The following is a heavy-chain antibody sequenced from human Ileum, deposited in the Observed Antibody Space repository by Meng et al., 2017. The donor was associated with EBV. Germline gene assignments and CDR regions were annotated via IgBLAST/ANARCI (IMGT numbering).Heavy chain of an antibody. D-gene: IGHD3-22*01. CDR1: GYPISITNW. Sequence: ESGQGRVKPSDPRPLPCAASGYPISITNWGGWIRQPPGKGLEWIGYIYYSGSTSYNPSLKSRVTMSVDTSKNQFSLNLNSVTAVDTAVYYCARNVPGTSAYYDWGQGTLVTVSS. CDR2: IYYSGST. J-gene: IGHJ4*02. CDR3: ARNVPGTSAYYD. V-gene: IGHV4-28*01.